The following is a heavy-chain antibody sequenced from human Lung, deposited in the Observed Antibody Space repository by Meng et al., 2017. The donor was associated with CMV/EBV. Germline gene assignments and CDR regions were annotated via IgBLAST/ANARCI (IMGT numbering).Heavy chain of an antibody. Sequence: AXVXVSCKASGYTFTSYVMHWVRQAPGQRLEWMGWINADNGKTKYSQKFQGRVTITTDTSASTAYMELRGLKSEDTAVYYCARGSCDDLHFDHWGQGTLVTVSS. J-gene: IGHJ4*02. D-gene: IGHD2-15*01. CDR2: INADNGKT. CDR1: GYTFTSYV. CDR3: ARGSCDDLHFDH. V-gene: IGHV1-3*01.